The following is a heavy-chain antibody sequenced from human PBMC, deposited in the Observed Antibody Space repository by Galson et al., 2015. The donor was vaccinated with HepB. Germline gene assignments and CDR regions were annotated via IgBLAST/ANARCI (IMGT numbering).Heavy chain of an antibody. Sequence: ETLSLTCTVSGGSITTYYWNWIRQPPGKGLEWIGYVHSGGSTKYNPSLKSRVTISVDRSKNQFSLKLSSVTAADTAVYYCARHYRYFAYWGQGALVTVSS. V-gene: IGHV4-59*08. CDR3: ARHYRYFAY. CDR2: VHSGGST. CDR1: GGSITTYY. J-gene: IGHJ4*02.